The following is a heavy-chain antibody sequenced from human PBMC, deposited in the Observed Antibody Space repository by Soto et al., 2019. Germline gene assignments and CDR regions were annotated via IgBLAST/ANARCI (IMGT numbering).Heavy chain of an antibody. CDR1: GYDFTSYW. V-gene: IGHV5-51*01. Sequence: PGESLKISCKGSGYDFTSYWIGWVRQMPGQGLEWMGIIQPVDSDTRYSPSFQGQVTISVDKSIGTAYLQWSSLKASDTAMYYCARVLRSGYLAYFYYAMDAWGQGTTVTVSS. CDR2: IQPVDSDT. D-gene: IGHD5-12*01. J-gene: IGHJ6*02. CDR3: ARVLRSGYLAYFYYAMDA.